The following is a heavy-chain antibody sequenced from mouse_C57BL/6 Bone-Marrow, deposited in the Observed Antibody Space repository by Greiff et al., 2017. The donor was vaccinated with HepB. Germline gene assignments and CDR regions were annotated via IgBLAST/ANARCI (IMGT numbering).Heavy chain of an antibody. CDR3: AIEVPYYYGSSFDY. Sequence: QVQLKQPGAELVKPGASVKVSCKASGYTFTSYWMHWVKQRPGQGLEWIGRIHPSDSDTNYNQKFKGKATLTVDKSSSTAYMQLSSLTSEDSAVYYCAIEVPYYYGSSFDYWGQGTTLTVSS. CDR2: IHPSDSDT. CDR1: GYTFTSYW. J-gene: IGHJ2*01. V-gene: IGHV1-74*01. D-gene: IGHD1-1*01.